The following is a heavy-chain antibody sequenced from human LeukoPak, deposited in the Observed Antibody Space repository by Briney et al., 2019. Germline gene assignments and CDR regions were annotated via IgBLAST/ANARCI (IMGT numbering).Heavy chain of an antibody. CDR2: INPNSGDT. Sequence: GASVKVSCKASGYSFTGYYMHWVRQAPGQGLEWMGWINPNSGDTKYAQKFQGRVTMTRDTSISKAYMELTRLGSDDTAVYYCARGGLRVMVYRLYYMDVWGKGTTVTVSS. V-gene: IGHV1-2*02. CDR3: ARGGLRVMVYRLYYMDV. J-gene: IGHJ6*03. CDR1: GYSFTGYY. D-gene: IGHD2-8*01.